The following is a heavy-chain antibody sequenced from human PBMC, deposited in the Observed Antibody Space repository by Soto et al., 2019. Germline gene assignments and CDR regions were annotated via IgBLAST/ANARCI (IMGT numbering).Heavy chain of an antibody. D-gene: IGHD2-21*02. CDR3: ASSRLAYCGGYCYSTFDY. Sequence: QVQLVQSGAEVKKPGYSVKVSCKASGGTFSSYAISWVRQAPGQGLEWMGGIIPIFGTANYAQKFQGRVTITADESTSTAYRELSSVRSEDTAVYYCASSRLAYCGGYCYSTFDYWGQGTLVTVSS. CDR1: GGTFSSYA. V-gene: IGHV1-69*12. J-gene: IGHJ4*02. CDR2: IIPIFGTA.